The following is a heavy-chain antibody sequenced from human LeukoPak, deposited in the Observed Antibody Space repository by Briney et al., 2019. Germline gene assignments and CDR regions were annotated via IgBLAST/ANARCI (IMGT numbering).Heavy chain of an antibody. D-gene: IGHD3-22*01. J-gene: IGHJ3*02. V-gene: IGHV4-4*07. CDR2: IYTSGST. Sequence: SETLSLTCTVSGGSISSYYWSWIRQPAGKGLEWIGRIYTSGSTNYNPSLKSRVTISVDRSKNQFSLKLSSVTAADTAVYYCARKYYYDSSGSPSDAFDIWGQGTMVTVSS. CDR1: GGSISSYY. CDR3: ARKYYYDSSGSPSDAFDI.